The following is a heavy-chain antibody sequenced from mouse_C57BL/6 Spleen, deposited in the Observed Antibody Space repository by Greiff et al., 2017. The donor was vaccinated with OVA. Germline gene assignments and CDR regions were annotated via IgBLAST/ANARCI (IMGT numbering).Heavy chain of an antibody. CDR3: ARSNGNFPMDY. CDR1: GYTFTSYW. J-gene: IGHJ4*01. V-gene: IGHV1-55*01. D-gene: IGHD2-1*01. CDR2: IYPGSGST. Sequence: QVQLKQPGAELVKPGASVKMSCKASGYTFTSYWITWVKQRPGQGLEWIGDIYPGSGSTNYNEKFKSKATLTVDTSSSTAYMQLSSLTSEDSAVYYCARSNGNFPMDYWGQGTSVTVSS.